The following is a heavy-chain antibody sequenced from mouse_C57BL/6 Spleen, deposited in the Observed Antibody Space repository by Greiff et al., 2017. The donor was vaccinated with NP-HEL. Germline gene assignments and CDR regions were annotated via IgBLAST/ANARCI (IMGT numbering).Heavy chain of an antibody. Sequence: QVQLQQSGAELVTPGASVKISCKASGYAFSSYWMNWVKQRPGKGLEWIGQIYPGDGDTNYNGKFKGKATLTADKSSSTAYMPLSSLTSEDAAVYFCARRYYYGSSYEYAMDYWGQGTSVTVSS. CDR2: IYPGDGDT. CDR1: GYAFSSYW. CDR3: ARRYYYGSSYEYAMDY. D-gene: IGHD1-1*01. J-gene: IGHJ4*01. V-gene: IGHV1-80*01.